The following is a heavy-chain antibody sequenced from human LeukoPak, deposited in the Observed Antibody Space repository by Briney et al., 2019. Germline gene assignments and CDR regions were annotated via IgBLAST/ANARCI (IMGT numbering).Heavy chain of an antibody. V-gene: IGHV3-21*06. CDR1: EFTFSSYS. J-gene: IGHJ4*02. CDR2: ISSSSSYI. Sequence: GGSLRLSCAASEFTFSSYSMNWVRQAPGKGLEWVSSISSSSSYIYYADSVKGRFTISRDNAKNSMYLQMNSLRAEDTGVYYCARDRGSYGAAYFFDYWGQGILVTVSS. CDR3: ARDRGSYGAAYFFDY. D-gene: IGHD4/OR15-4a*01.